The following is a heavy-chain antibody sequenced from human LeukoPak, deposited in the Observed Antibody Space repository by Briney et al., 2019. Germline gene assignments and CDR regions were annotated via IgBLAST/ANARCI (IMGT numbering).Heavy chain of an antibody. Sequence: GGSLRLSCAASGFAFSSYWMSWVRQAPGKGLQWVANIKQDGSEKYYVDSVKGRFTISRDNAKNSLYLQMNSLRAEDTAVYYCARDGYYYDSSGRSYYFDYWGQGTLVTVSS. CDR3: ARDGYYYDSSGRSYYFDY. CDR1: GFAFSSYW. J-gene: IGHJ4*02. CDR2: IKQDGSEK. V-gene: IGHV3-7*01. D-gene: IGHD3-22*01.